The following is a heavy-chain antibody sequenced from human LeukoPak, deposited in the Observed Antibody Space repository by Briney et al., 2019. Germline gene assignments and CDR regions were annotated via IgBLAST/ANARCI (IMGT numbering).Heavy chain of an antibody. CDR3: AKDGSGSYLGYFQH. V-gene: IGHV3-43*01. CDR1: GFTFDDYT. J-gene: IGHJ1*01. CDR2: ISWDGGST. Sequence: GGSLRLSCAASGFTFDDYTMHWVRQAPGKGLEWVSLISWDGGSTYYADSVKGRFTISRDNSKNSLYLQMNSLRTEDTALYYCAKDGSGSYLGYFQHWGQGTLVTVSS. D-gene: IGHD3-10*01.